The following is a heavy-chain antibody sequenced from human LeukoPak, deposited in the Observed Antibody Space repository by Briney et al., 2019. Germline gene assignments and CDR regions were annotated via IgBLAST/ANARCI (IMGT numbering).Heavy chain of an antibody. D-gene: IGHD2-15*01. CDR1: GYTLTELS. V-gene: IGHV1-24*01. CDR2: FDPEDGET. J-gene: IGHJ4*02. Sequence: ASVKVSCKVSGYTLTELSMHWVRQAPGKGLEWMGGFDPEDGETIYAQKFQGRVTMTRNTSISTAYMELSSLRSEDMAVYYCARGPQGRYCSGGSCPPLVDWGQGTLVTVSS. CDR3: ARGPQGRYCSGGSCPPLVD.